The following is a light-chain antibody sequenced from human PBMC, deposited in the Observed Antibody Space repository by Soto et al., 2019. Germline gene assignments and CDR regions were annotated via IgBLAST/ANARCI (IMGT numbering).Light chain of an antibody. CDR1: NIGSKS. J-gene: IGLJ1*01. Sequence: YELTQPPPVSVAPGQTARITCGGNNIGSKSVHWYQQKPGQAPVLVVYDDSDRPSGIPARFSGSNSGNTATLTISRVQAGDEADYYCQVWDSSSDHLYVFGTGTKV. CDR3: QVWDSSSDHLYV. CDR2: DDS. V-gene: IGLV3-21*02.